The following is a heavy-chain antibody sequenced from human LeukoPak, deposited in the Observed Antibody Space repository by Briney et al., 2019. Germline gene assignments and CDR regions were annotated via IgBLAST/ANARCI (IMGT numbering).Heavy chain of an antibody. CDR2: ISAYNGNT. CDR3: ARDPPPPLMVAMDYFDY. J-gene: IGHJ4*02. V-gene: IGHV1-18*01. CDR1: GYTFTSYG. D-gene: IGHD2-8*01. Sequence: ASVKVSCKASGYTFTSYGISWVRQAPGQGLEWMGWISAYNGNTNYAQKLQGRVTMTTDTSTSTAYMELRSLRSDDTAVYYCARDPPPPLMVAMDYFDYWGQGTLVTVSS.